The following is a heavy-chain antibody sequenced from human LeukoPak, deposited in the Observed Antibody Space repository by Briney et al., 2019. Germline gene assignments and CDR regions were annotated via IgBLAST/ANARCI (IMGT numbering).Heavy chain of an antibody. CDR3: ARDQTPVYGSGSYIGDY. Sequence: ASVKVSCKASGYTFTSYGISWVRQAPGQGLEWMGWISAYNGNTNYAQKLQGRVTMTTDTSTSTAYMELRSLRSDDTAVYYCARDQTPVYGSGSYIGDYWGQGTLVTVSS. V-gene: IGHV1-18*01. D-gene: IGHD3-10*01. CDR1: GYTFTSYG. J-gene: IGHJ4*02. CDR2: ISAYNGNT.